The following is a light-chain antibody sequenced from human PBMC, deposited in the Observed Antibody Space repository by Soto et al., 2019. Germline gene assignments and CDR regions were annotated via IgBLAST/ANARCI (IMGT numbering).Light chain of an antibody. CDR1: QSISSW. V-gene: IGKV1-5*01. CDR2: DAS. J-gene: IGKJ1*01. Sequence: DIQMTQSPSTLSASVGDRVTITCRASQSISSWLAWYQQKPGKAPKLLIYDASSLESGVPSRFSGSGSGTEFTLTISSXQPDDFATYYCQQYNSYVSTFGQGTKVDIK. CDR3: QQYNSYVST.